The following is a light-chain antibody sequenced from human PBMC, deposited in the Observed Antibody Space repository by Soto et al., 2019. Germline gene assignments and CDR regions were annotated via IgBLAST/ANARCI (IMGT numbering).Light chain of an antibody. Sequence: EVVLTQSPATLSLSPGESATLSYRASQSVRSYLAWYQQKPGQAPRLLIYGASNRATGIPARFSGSGSGTDFTLTISSLEPEDFAVYYCQQRRNWLLSFGGGTKVEIK. J-gene: IGKJ4*01. V-gene: IGKV3-11*01. CDR1: QSVRSY. CDR3: QQRRNWLLS. CDR2: GAS.